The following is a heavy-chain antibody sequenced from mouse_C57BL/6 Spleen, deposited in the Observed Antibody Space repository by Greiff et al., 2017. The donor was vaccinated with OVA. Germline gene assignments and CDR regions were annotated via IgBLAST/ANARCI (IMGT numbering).Heavy chain of an antibody. Sequence: ESGPGLVKPSQSLSLTCSVTGYSITSGYFWNWIRQFPGNKLEWIGYISYDGSNNYNPSLKNRISITRSTSKNQVFLKLKAVTTEDTATYYCARDRGFAYWGQGTLVTVSA. CDR1: GYSITSGYF. J-gene: IGHJ3*01. CDR2: ISYDGSN. D-gene: IGHD3-3*01. CDR3: ARDRGFAY. V-gene: IGHV3-6*01.